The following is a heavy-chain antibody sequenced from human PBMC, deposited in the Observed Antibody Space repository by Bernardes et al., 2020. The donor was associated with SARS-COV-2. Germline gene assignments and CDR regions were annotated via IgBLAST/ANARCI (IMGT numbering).Heavy chain of an antibody. CDR3: ARGAVVVITGRFDP. D-gene: IGHD3-22*01. CDR1: GYTFTGYY. V-gene: IGHV1-2*02. Sequence: ASVKVSCKASGYTFTGYYMHWVRQAPGQGLEWMGWINPNSGGTNYAQKFQGRVTMTRDTSISTAYMELSRLRSDDTAVYYCARGAVVVITGRFDPWGQGTLVTVSS. CDR2: INPNSGGT. J-gene: IGHJ5*02.